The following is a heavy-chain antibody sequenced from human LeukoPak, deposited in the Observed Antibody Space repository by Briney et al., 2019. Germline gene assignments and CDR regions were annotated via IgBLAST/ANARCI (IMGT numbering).Heavy chain of an antibody. CDR3: ARRLTQYDCFDP. CDR2: TYYRSTWYN. V-gene: IGHV6-1*01. CDR1: GDSVSSNSVT. D-gene: IGHD2-2*01. Sequence: SQTLSLTCALSGDSVSSNSVTWNWIRQSPSRGLEWLRSTYYRSTWYNDYAVSVRGRITVNPDTSKNQFSLHLNSVTPEDTAVYYCARRLTQYDCFDPRGQGILVTVSS. J-gene: IGHJ5*02.